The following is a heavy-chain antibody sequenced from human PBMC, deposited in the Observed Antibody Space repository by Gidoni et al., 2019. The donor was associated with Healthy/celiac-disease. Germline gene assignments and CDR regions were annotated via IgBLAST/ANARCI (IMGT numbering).Heavy chain of an antibody. J-gene: IGHJ6*02. CDR3: ARASSSSWYGVDV. Sequence: QSPSRGLEWPGRTYYRSKWYNDYAVSVKSRITINPDTSKNQFSLQLNSVTPEDTAVYYCARASSSSWYGVDVWGQGTTVTVSS. V-gene: IGHV6-1*01. CDR2: TYYRSKWYN. D-gene: IGHD6-13*01.